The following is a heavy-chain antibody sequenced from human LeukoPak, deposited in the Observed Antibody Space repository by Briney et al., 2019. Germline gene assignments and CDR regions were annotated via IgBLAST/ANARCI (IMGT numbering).Heavy chain of an antibody. CDR1: GGSFSGYY. Sequence: SETLSLTCAVYGGSFSGYYRSWIRQPPGKGLEWIGEINHSGSTNYNPSLKSRVTISVDTSKNQFSLKLSSVTAADTAVYFCARGPPPIAVAGKGYFDYWGQGTLVTVSS. V-gene: IGHV4-34*01. J-gene: IGHJ4*02. CDR2: INHSGST. CDR3: ARGPPPIAVAGKGYFDY. D-gene: IGHD6-19*01.